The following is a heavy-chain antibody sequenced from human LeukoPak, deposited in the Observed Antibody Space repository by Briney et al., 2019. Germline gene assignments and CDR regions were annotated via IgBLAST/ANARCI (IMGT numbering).Heavy chain of an antibody. CDR1: GFTFSSYE. Sequence: PGGSLRLSCAASGFTFSSYEMNWVRQAPGKGLEWVSYISSSGSTIYYADSAKGRFTISRDNAKNSLYLQMNSLRAEDTAVYYCARDQSSRARGAFDIWGQGTMVTVSS. CDR2: ISSSGSTI. V-gene: IGHV3-48*03. D-gene: IGHD3-10*01. CDR3: ARDQSSRARGAFDI. J-gene: IGHJ3*02.